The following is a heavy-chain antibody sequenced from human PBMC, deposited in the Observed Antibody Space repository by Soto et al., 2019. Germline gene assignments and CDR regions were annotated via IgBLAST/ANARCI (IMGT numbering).Heavy chain of an antibody. J-gene: IGHJ6*03. D-gene: IGHD2-2*01. CDR3: ARTIGENYCSSTTCYYSYYMDV. CDR2: IDWDDDK. CDR1: GFSLRTSGMC. Sequence: SGPTLVNPTQTLTLTCTFSGFSLRTSGMCVSWIRQPPGKALEWLARIDWDDDKYYSTSLETRLTISRDTSKNQVVLRMTNMEPVDTATYYCARTIGENYCSSTTCYYSYYMDVWGKGTTVTVSS. V-gene: IGHV2-70*11.